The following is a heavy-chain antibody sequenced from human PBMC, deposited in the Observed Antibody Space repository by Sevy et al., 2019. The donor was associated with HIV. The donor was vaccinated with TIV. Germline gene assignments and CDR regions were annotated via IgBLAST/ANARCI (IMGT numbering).Heavy chain of an antibody. CDR2: IIPIFGTV. CDR3: ARAPLDRITLVQGVVSHYYYSMDV. J-gene: IGHJ6*02. CDR1: GGTFSSYA. V-gene: IGHV1-69*13. D-gene: IGHD3-10*01. Sequence: ASVKVSCKASGGTFSSYAISWVRQAPGQGLEWMGGIIPIFGTVNYAQKFQGRVTITADESTSTAYMELGSLGSEDTAVYYCARAPLDRITLVQGVVSHYYYSMDVWGQGTTVTVSS.